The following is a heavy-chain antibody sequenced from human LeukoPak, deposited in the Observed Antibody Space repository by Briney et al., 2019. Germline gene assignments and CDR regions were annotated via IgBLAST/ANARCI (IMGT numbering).Heavy chain of an antibody. V-gene: IGHV5-51*01. D-gene: IGHD3-10*01. CDR2: IYPGDSDT. CDR3: ARQDASGTYDAFDV. CDR1: GYLFTSYW. J-gene: IGHJ3*01. Sequence: GESLKISCKDSGYLFTSYWIAWVRQRPGKGLEWMGIIYPGDSDTRYSPSFQGRVTISADKSINTAYLLWTSLQASDTATYYCARQDASGTYDAFDVWGQGTVVTV.